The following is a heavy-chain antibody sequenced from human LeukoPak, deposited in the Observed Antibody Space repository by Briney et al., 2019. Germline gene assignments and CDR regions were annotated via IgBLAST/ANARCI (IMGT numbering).Heavy chain of an antibody. J-gene: IGHJ4*02. Sequence: GGSLRLSCAASGFTFSSYAMSWVRQAPGKGLEWMGIIYPGDSDTRYSPSFQGQVTISADKSISTAYLQWSSLKASDTAMYYCARSHQLLPDYWGQGTLVTVSS. CDR2: IYPGDSDT. D-gene: IGHD2-2*01. CDR3: ARSHQLLPDY. V-gene: IGHV5-51*01. CDR1: GFTFSSYA.